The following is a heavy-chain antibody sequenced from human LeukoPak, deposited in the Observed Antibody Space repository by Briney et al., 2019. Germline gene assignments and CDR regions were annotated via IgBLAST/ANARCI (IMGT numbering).Heavy chain of an antibody. CDR2: ISYDGSNK. V-gene: IGHV3-30-3*01. Sequence: GRSLRLSCAASGFTFSSYAMHWVRQAPGKGLEWVAVISYDGSNKYYADSVKGRFTISRDNSKNTLYLQMNSLRAEDTAVYYCVRGGALDYWGQGTLVTVSS. CDR3: VRGGALDY. J-gene: IGHJ4*02. CDR1: GFTFSSYA.